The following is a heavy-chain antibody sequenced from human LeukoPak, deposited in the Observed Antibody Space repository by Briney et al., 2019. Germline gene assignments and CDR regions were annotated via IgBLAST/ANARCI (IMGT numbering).Heavy chain of an antibody. V-gene: IGHV1-2*02. CDR2: INPNSGGT. J-gene: IGHJ4*02. Sequence: ASVKVSCKASGYTFTGYYMNWVRQAPGQGLEWMGWINPNSGGTNYAQKFQGRVTMTRDTSISTAYMELSRLRSDDTAVYYCARVSYYYDSSGSLGYWGQGTLVTVSS. D-gene: IGHD3-22*01. CDR1: GYTFTGYY. CDR3: ARVSYYYDSSGSLGY.